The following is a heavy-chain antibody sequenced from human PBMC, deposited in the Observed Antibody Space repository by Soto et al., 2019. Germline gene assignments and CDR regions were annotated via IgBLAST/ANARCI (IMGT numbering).Heavy chain of an antibody. CDR1: GYTFTSYD. Sequence: KVSCKASGYTFTSYDINWVRQATGQGLEWMGWMNPNSGNTGYAQKFQGRVTMTRNTSISTAYMELSSLRSEDTAVYYCARADFSYFDFWSGYYFLFDSCGQGTLVTVSS. D-gene: IGHD3-3*01. V-gene: IGHV1-8*01. CDR2: MNPNSGNT. J-gene: IGHJ5*01. CDR3: ARADFSYFDFWSGYYFLFDS.